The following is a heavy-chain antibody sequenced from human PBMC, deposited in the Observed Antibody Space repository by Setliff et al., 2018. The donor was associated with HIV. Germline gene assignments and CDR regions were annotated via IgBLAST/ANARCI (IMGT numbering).Heavy chain of an antibody. CDR2: MYDSGST. D-gene: IGHD4-17*01. V-gene: IGHV4-30-4*08. CDR3: ARAPGPYADYNWFDP. CDR1: GGSFSGYC. Sequence: PSETLSLTCAVYGGSFSGYCWSWIRQPPGKGLEWIGYMYDSGSTYYNPSLRSRARISVDTSKNQLSLKLSSVTAADTAVYYCARAPGPYADYNWFDPWGQGTLVTVSS. J-gene: IGHJ5*02.